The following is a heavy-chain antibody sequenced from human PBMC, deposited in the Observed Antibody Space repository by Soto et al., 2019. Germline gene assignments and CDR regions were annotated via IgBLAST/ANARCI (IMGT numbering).Heavy chain of an antibody. V-gene: IGHV3-23*01. J-gene: IGHJ4*02. CDR1: GFTFSSYA. CDR2: ISGSGGST. D-gene: IGHD4-17*01. CDR3: AKDSGYGGNPSPHYYFDY. Sequence: HPGGSLRLSCAASGFTFSSYAMSWVRQAPGKGLEWVSAISGSGGSTYYADSVKGRFTISRDNSKNTLYLQMNSLRAEDTAVYYCAKDSGYGGNPSPHYYFDYWGQGTLVTVSS.